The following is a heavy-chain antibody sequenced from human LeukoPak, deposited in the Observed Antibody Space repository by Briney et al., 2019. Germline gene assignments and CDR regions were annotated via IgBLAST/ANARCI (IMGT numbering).Heavy chain of an antibody. CDR2: IYSGGSI. CDR1: GFTVSSNY. D-gene: IGHD4-23*01. CDR3: ARYLRTPDVAFDI. Sequence: PGGSLRLSCAASGFTVSSNYMSWVRQAPGKGLEWVSIIYSGGSIYYADSVKGRFTISRDNSKNTLYLQMNSLRAEDTAVYYCARYLRTPDVAFDIWGQGTMVTVSS. J-gene: IGHJ3*02. V-gene: IGHV3-66*01.